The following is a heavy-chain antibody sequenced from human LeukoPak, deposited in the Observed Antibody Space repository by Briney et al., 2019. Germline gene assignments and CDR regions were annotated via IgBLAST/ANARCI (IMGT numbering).Heavy chain of an antibody. CDR2: IYPGDSDT. J-gene: IGHJ4*02. D-gene: IGHD6-13*01. CDR1: GYSFTSYW. Sequence: GESLKISCKGSGYSFTSYWIGWVRQMPGKDLEWMGNIYPGDSDTRYSPSFQGQVTISADKSISTAYLQWSSLKASDTAMYYCARRPVAAAARPFDYWGQGTLVTVSS. V-gene: IGHV5-51*01. CDR3: ARRPVAAAARPFDY.